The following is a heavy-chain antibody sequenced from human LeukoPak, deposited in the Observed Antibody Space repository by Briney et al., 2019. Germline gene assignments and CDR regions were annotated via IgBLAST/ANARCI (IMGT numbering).Heavy chain of an antibody. V-gene: IGHV4-4*02. CDR1: GGSINNYKW. J-gene: IGHJ5*02. CDR3: ARDGASYYDH. Sequence: PSGTLSLTCAVSGGSINNYKWRSWIRQSPGKGLEWLGEIFYTGSPNYNPSFKSRITMSVGKSNNQFSLILTSVTVADTAVYYCARDGASYYDHWGQGILVTVTS. D-gene: IGHD3-10*01. CDR2: IFYTGSP.